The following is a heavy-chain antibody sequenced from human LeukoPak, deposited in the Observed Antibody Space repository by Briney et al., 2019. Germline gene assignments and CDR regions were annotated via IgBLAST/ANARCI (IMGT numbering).Heavy chain of an antibody. Sequence: GGTLRLSCAASGFTFSSYGMSWVRQAPGNGLKWCSAMSGSGGSTYSADSVTGRFTISRDNSKNTLYLQMNSLRAEDTAVYYCAKFALYDSSGSDAFDISGHGTMVTVSS. J-gene: IGHJ3*02. CDR2: MSGSGGST. CDR3: AKFALYDSSGSDAFDI. V-gene: IGHV3-23*01. CDR1: GFTFSSYG. D-gene: IGHD3-22*01.